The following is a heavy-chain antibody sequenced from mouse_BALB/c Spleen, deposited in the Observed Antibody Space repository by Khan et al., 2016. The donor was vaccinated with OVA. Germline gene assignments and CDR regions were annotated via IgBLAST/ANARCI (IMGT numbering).Heavy chain of an antibody. V-gene: IGHV9-3-1*01. J-gene: IGHJ1*01. CDR1: GYTFTNYG. CDR3: ASGGYWYFDV. Sequence: QLVQSGPELKKPGETVKISCKASGYTFTNYGMNWVKLAPGKGLKWMGWINTYTGEPTYADDFKGRFAFSLETSASTAYLQINNLKNEDTATYFCASGGYWYFDVWGAGTTVTVSS. CDR2: INTYTGEP. D-gene: IGHD1-1*02.